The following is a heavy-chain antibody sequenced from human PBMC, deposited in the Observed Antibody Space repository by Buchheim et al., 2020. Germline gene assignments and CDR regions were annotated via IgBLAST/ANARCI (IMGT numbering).Heavy chain of an antibody. CDR3: ARVGTPDYYDSSGYVEYFQH. Sequence: QLQLQESGPGLVKPSETLSLTCTVSGGSISSSSYYWGWIRQPPGKGLEWIGSIYYSGSTYYNPSLKSRVTISVDTSKNQFSLKLSSVTAADTAVYYCARVGTPDYYDSSGYVEYFQHWGQGTL. CDR1: GGSISSSSYY. V-gene: IGHV4-39*01. CDR2: IYYSGST. J-gene: IGHJ1*01. D-gene: IGHD3-22*01.